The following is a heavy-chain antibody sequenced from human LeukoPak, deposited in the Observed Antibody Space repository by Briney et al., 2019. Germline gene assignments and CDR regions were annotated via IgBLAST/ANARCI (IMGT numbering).Heavy chain of an antibody. V-gene: IGHV4-30-2*01. CDR1: GGSISSGGYS. CDR2: IYHSGST. J-gene: IGHJ5*02. D-gene: IGHD2-15*01. Sequence: QTLSLTCAVSGGSISSGGYSWSWIRQPPGKGLEWIGYIYHSGSTYYNPSLKSRVTISVDRSKNQFSLNLSSVTAADTAVYYCAREGYCSGGSCDNWFDPWGQGTLVTVSS. CDR3: AREGYCSGGSCDNWFDP.